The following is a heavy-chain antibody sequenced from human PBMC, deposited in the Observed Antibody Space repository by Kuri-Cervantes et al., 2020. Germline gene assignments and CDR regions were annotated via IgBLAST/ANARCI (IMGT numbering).Heavy chain of an antibody. J-gene: IGHJ6*02. V-gene: IGHV1-46*01. D-gene: IGHD5-18*01. CDR3: AREHSRGGGYTQYYYYGMDV. CDR2: INPSGGST. Sequence: ASVKVSCKASGYTFTSYYMHWVRQAPGQGLEWMGIINPSGGSTSYAQKFQGRVTMTRDTSTSTVYMELSSLRSEDTAVYYCAREHSRGGGYTQYYYYGMDVWGQGTTVTVSS. CDR1: GYTFTSYY.